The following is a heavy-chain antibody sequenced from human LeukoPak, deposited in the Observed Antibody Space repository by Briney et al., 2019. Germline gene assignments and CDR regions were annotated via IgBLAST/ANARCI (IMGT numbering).Heavy chain of an antibody. V-gene: IGHV3-30*03. D-gene: IGHD3-9*01. J-gene: IGHJ5*02. Sequence: QPGGSLRLSCAASGFTFSSYGMHWVRQAPGKGLEWVAVISYDGSNKYYADSVKGRFTISRDNSKNTLYLQMNSLRAEDTAVYYCARYDILTGWLDPWGQGTLVTVSS. CDR1: GFTFSSYG. CDR2: ISYDGSNK. CDR3: ARYDILTGWLDP.